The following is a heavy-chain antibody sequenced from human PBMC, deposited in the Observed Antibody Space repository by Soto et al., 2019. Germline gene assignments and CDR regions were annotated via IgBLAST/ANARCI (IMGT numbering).Heavy chain of an antibody. V-gene: IGHV1-69*01. CDR3: ARGWNDYDSTYYDFDY. D-gene: IGHD3-22*01. J-gene: IGHJ4*02. CDR1: GGSFSNNA. Sequence: QVQLVQSGAEVKKPGSSVKVSCKASGGSFSNNAISWLRQAPGPGPEWLGGVLPSFGQPKYAQRFQGRVTISADESTSTVYMHLSSLRSEDTALYYCARGWNDYDSTYYDFDYWGQGTQVTVSS. CDR2: VLPSFGQP.